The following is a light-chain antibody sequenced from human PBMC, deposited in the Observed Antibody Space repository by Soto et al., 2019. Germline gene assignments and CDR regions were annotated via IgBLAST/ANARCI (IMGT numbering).Light chain of an antibody. CDR1: QGISNY. Sequence: DILMTQSPSSLSASVGDTVTVTCRASQGISNYLAWYQQKPGKVPKLLIYAASTLESGVPSRFSGSGSGTDFTLTISSLQPEDVATYYCQHYMRASTFGQGTRLEI. J-gene: IGKJ5*01. CDR3: QHYMRAST. V-gene: IGKV1-27*01. CDR2: AAS.